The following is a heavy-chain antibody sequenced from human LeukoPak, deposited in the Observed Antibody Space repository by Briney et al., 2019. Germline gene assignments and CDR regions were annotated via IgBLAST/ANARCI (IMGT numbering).Heavy chain of an antibody. J-gene: IGHJ4*02. CDR3: ARGFYDSSGYLGY. D-gene: IGHD3-22*01. V-gene: IGHV3-23*01. Sequence: GGSLRLSCAASGFTFSSYAMSWVRQAPGKGLEWVSAISGSGGSTYYADSVKGRFTISRDNSKNTLYLQMNSLRAEDTAVYYCARGFYDSSGYLGYWGQGTLVTVSS. CDR1: GFTFSSYA. CDR2: ISGSGGST.